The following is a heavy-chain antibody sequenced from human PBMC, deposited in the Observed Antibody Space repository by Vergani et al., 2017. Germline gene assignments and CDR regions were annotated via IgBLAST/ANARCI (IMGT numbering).Heavy chain of an antibody. CDR1: GFTFSSYW. J-gene: IGHJ6*02. CDR2: INSDGSST. D-gene: IGHD6-19*01. V-gene: IGHV3-74*02. Sequence: EVQLLESGGDLVQPGGSLRLSCAASGFTFSSYWMHWVRQAPGKGLVWVSRINSDGSSTSYADSVKGRFTISRDNAKNTLYLQMNSLRAEDTAVYYCARLLAVAGWYYYYGMDVWGQGTTVTVSS. CDR3: ARLLAVAGWYYYYGMDV.